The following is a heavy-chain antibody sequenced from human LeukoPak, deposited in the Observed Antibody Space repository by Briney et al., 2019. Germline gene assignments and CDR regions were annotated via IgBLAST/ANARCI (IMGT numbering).Heavy chain of an antibody. V-gene: IGHV3-23*01. J-gene: IGHJ4*02. CDR3: VKDDGWVQYAN. D-gene: IGHD5-24*01. Sequence: GALRLSCATSGFIFSHHGMNWVRQAPGKGLEWVSGIRADAVTTYYADSVKGRFIISRDNSKNTVYLQMNSLSAEDAAVYYCVKDDGWVQYANWGQGTLVTVSS. CDR1: GFIFSHHG. CDR2: IRADAVTT.